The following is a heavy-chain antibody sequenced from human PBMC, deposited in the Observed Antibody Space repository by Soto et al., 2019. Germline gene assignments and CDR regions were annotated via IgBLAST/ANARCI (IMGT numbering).Heavy chain of an antibody. V-gene: IGHV1-69*13. CDR1: GGTFSSYA. D-gene: IGHD5-18*01. CDR3: ARRGRGYSYGHLWYYYGMDV. J-gene: IGHJ6*02. CDR2: IIPILGTA. Sequence: ASVKVSCKASGGTFSSYAISWVRQAPGQGLEWMGGIIPILGTANYAQKFQGRVTITADESTSTAYMELSSLRSEDTAVYYCARRGRGYSYGHLWYYYGMDVWGQGTTVTVSS.